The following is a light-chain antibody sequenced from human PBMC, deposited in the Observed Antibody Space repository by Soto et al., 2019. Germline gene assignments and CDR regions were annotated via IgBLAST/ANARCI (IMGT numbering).Light chain of an antibody. J-gene: IGKJ1*01. Sequence: IVMTQSPDTLPVSPGERASLSCRARQSVSTNLAWYQHKPGQTPRLLIYGASARATGIPARFSGSGSGTEVTLTISSLQSEDFAVYYCQQYDNWPRTFVQVTKVDI. CDR3: QQYDNWPRT. V-gene: IGKV3-15*01. CDR2: GAS. CDR1: QSVSTN.